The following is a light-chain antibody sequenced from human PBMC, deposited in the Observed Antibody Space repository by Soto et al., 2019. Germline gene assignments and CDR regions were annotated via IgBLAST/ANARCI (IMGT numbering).Light chain of an antibody. CDR2: GNS. J-gene: IGLJ1*01. Sequence: QSVLTQPRSVSGAPGQRVTISCTGSSSNIGAGYDVHWYQQLPGTAPKLLIYGNSNRPSGVPDRFSGSKSGTSASLAITGLQAEDEADYYCQSYDSSLSGFYVFGTGTKLTVL. CDR3: QSYDSSLSGFYV. V-gene: IGLV1-40*01. CDR1: SSNIGAGYD.